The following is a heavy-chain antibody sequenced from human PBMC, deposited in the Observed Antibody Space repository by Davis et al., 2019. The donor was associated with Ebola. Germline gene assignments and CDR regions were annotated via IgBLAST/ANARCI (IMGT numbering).Heavy chain of an antibody. Sequence: GGSLRLSCAASGFTFSSYGMHWVRQAPGKGLEWVAVIWYDGSNKYYADSVKGRFTISRDNSENTLYLQMDSLTTEDTAVYYCARVEYSSSSFDYWGQGTLVTVSS. V-gene: IGHV3-33*01. CDR1: GFTFSSYG. CDR2: IWYDGSNK. J-gene: IGHJ4*02. CDR3: ARVEYSSSSFDY. D-gene: IGHD6-13*01.